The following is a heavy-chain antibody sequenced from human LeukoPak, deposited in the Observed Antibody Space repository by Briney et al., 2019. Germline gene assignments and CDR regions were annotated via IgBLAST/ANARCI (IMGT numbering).Heavy chain of an antibody. Sequence: GGPLRLSCAASGFTFSCYGMHWVREAPGKGLEGVAFIRYDGSNKYYADSVKGRFTISRDNSKNTLYLQMNSLRAEDTAVYYCAKDSYDYGDSIDYWGQGTLVTVSS. D-gene: IGHD4-17*01. CDR3: AKDSYDYGDSIDY. V-gene: IGHV3-30*02. CDR1: GFTFSCYG. CDR2: IRYDGSNK. J-gene: IGHJ4*02.